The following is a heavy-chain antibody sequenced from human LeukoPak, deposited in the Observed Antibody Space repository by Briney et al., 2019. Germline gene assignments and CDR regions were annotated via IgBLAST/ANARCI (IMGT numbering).Heavy chain of an antibody. J-gene: IGHJ4*01. CDR1: GFTFSSYA. V-gene: IGHV3-66*01. CDR3: ATDIRSSPLGF. D-gene: IGHD3-9*01. Sequence: GGSLRLSCAASGFTFSSYAMNWVRQAPGKGLEWVSIIYAGGSTYYADSVKGRFTISRDSSNNTLFLQMSNLRADDSGLYYCATDIRSSPLGFWGHGTLVTVSS. CDR2: IYAGGST.